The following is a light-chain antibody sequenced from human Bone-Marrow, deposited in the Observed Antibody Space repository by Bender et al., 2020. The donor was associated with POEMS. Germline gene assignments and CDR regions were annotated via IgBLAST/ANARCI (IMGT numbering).Light chain of an antibody. CDR2: EAN. CDR3: CSYAGSSSWV. V-gene: IGLV2-23*01. CDR1: GSDFETHNL. J-gene: IGLJ3*02. Sequence: QSALTQPASVSGSPGQSITISCTGTGSDFETHNLVSWYQQHPGKAPKLIIYEANTRPSGVSNRFSASKSGDTASLTISGLQAEDEADYHCCSYAGSSSWVFGGGTKLTVL.